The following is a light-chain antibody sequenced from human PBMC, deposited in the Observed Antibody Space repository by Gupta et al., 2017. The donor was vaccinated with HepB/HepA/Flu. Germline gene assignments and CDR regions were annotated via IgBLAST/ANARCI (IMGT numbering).Light chain of an antibody. J-gene: IGLJ2*01. CDR3: QVWDSSSDPYVG. V-gene: IGLV3-21*03. CDR1: NIGSKS. CDR2: DDS. Sequence: SYVLTQPPSVSVAPGKTARITCGGNNIGSKSVHWYQQKPGQAPVPVVYDDSDRPSGIPERFSGSNSGNTDTLTTSRVEAGDEADYDCQVWDSSSDPYVGLGGGTQLTVL.